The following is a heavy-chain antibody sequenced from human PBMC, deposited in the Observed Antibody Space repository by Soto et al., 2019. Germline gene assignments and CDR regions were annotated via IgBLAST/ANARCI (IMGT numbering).Heavy chain of an antibody. D-gene: IGHD3-10*01. CDR3: ARHNYGSGSTYFDY. CDR1: GGSISSYY. V-gene: IGHV4-59*08. CDR2: IYYSGST. Sequence: SETLSLTCTVSGGSISSYYWRWIRQPPGKGLEWIGYIYYSGSTNYNPSLKSRVTISVDTSKNQFSLKLNSMTAADTAVYYCARHNYGSGSTYFDYWGQGTLVTVSS. J-gene: IGHJ4*02.